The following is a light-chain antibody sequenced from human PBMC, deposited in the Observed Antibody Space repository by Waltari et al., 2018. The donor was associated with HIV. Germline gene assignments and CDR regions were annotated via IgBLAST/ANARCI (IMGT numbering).Light chain of an antibody. V-gene: IGKV3-15*01. CDR1: QSVSSN. CDR2: GAS. Sequence: EIVMTQSPATLSVSPGERATLSCRASQSVSSNLAWHQQEPGQAPRLLIYGASTRATGIPARFSGSGSGTEFTLTISSLQSEDFAVYYCQQYNNWPRTFGQGTKLEIK. CDR3: QQYNNWPRT. J-gene: IGKJ2*01.